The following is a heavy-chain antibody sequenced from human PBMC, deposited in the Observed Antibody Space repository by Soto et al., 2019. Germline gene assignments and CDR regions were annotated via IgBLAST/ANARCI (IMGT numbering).Heavy chain of an antibody. V-gene: IGHV1-8*01. D-gene: IGHD3-10*01. J-gene: IGHJ5*02. Sequence: VHQDIGQGLEWMGWMNPGSGDTGYAQKFQGRVTMTRDISIATAYMELSSLRSDDTAIYYCARMGMCGSLNWFEPWGQGTLVTVSS. CDR3: ARMGMCGSLNWFEP. CDR2: MNPGSGDT.